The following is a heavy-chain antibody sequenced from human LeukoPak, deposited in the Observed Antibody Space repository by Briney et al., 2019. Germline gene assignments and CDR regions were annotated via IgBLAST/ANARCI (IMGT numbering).Heavy chain of an antibody. CDR1: GFSFSSYA. Sequence: GGSLRLSCATSGFSFSSYAMSWVRQAPGKGLEWVSAISGSGGSTYYADSVKGRFTISRDNSKNTLYLQMNSLRAEDTAVYYCAKRVFRAEGKWGGAFDYWGQGTLVTVSS. CDR3: AKRVFRAEGKWGGAFDY. V-gene: IGHV3-23*01. D-gene: IGHD3-16*01. J-gene: IGHJ4*02. CDR2: ISGSGGST.